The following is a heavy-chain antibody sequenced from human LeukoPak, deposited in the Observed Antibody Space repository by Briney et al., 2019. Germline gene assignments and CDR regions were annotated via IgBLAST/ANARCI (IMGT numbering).Heavy chain of an antibody. CDR1: GFTFSSYS. V-gene: IGHV3-48*04. CDR3: ARDRSSSSTFDY. Sequence: GGSLRLSCAASGFTFSSYSMNWVRQAPGKGLEWVSYISSSSSSTIYYADSVKGRFTISRDNAKNSLYLQMNSLRAEDTAVYYCARDRSSSSTFDYWGQGTLVTVSS. CDR2: ISSSSSSTI. D-gene: IGHD6-6*01. J-gene: IGHJ4*02.